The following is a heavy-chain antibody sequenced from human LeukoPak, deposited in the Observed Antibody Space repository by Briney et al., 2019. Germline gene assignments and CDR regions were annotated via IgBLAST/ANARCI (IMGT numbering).Heavy chain of an antibody. V-gene: IGHV3-66*01. CDR1: GFTVSSNS. CDR3: ARGEYNWNDLHL. D-gene: IGHD1-20*01. J-gene: IGHJ5*02. Sequence: GGSLRLSCTVSGFTVSSNSMSWVRQAPGKGLEWVSFIYNSSRIHYSDSVKGRFTISRDNSKNTLYLQMNSLRAEDTAVYYCARGEYNWNDLHLWGQGTLVTVSS. CDR2: IYNSSRI.